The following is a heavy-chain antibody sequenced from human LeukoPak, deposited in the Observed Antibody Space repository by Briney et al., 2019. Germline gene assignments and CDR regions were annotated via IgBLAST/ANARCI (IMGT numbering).Heavy chain of an antibody. Sequence: GASVKVSCTASGYTFTSYGFSWVRQAPGQGLEWMGWISAYNGSTNYAPKFQGRVTMTTDTSTSTAYMELRSLRSDDTAVYYCARDVFAGVGPTFYYWGQGTLVTVSS. CDR3: ARDVFAGVGPTFYY. J-gene: IGHJ4*02. CDR1: GYTFTSYG. D-gene: IGHD1-26*01. V-gene: IGHV1-18*01. CDR2: ISAYNGST.